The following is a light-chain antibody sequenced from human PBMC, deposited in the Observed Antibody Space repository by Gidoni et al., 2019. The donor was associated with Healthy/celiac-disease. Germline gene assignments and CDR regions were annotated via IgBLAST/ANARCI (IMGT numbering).Light chain of an antibody. CDR3: QSYDSSLSGAV. Sequence: SVLTQPPSVSGAPGQRGAISCTGSSSNIGPGYDVHWYQQLPGSAPKLLIYGNSTRPSGVPDRFSGSKSGTSASLAITGLQAEDEADYYCQSYDSSLSGAVFGGGTQLTVL. V-gene: IGLV1-40*01. J-gene: IGLJ7*01. CDR2: GNS. CDR1: SSNIGPGYD.